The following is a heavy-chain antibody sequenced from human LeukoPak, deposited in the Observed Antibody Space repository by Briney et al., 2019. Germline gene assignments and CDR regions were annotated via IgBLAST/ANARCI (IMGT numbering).Heavy chain of an antibody. CDR2: IYYSGST. Sequence: SETLSLTCTVSGGSISSSSYYWGWIRQPPGKGLEWIGSIYYSGSTYYNPSLKSRVTISVDTSKNQFSLKLSSVTAADTAVYYCARGGHDSSGLPDYWGQGTLVTVSS. CDR1: GGSISSSSYY. V-gene: IGHV4-39*07. CDR3: ARGGHDSSGLPDY. D-gene: IGHD3-22*01. J-gene: IGHJ4*02.